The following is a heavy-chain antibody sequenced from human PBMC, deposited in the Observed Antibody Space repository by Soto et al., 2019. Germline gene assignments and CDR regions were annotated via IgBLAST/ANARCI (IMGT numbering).Heavy chain of an antibody. V-gene: IGHV3-23*01. CDR1: GFTFSSYA. Sequence: GGSLRLSCAASGFTFSSYAMSWVRQAPGKGLEWVSTISGYGGGTYYADSVQGRFIISRDNSKKMLFLQMNSLRAEDTALYYCAKDRSYSLHCSGGDCSSRFHPYMDVWGKGTTVTVSS. CDR2: ISGYGGGT. CDR3: AKDRSYSLHCSGGDCSSRFHPYMDV. J-gene: IGHJ6*03. D-gene: IGHD2-15*01.